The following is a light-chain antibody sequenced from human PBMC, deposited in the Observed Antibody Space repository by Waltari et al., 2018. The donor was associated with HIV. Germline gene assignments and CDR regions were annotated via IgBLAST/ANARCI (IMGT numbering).Light chain of an antibody. Sequence: QSVLTQPPSVSGAPGQRVTISCTGSSSNIGAGYDIHWYQQLPGPAPKLLIYGSGNRPSGVPDRSSGSKSGTSASLAITGLRAEDEADYYCQSYDSSLTGSVFGGGTKLTVL. CDR1: SSNIGAGYD. J-gene: IGLJ2*01. CDR2: GSG. CDR3: QSYDSSLTGSV. V-gene: IGLV1-40*01.